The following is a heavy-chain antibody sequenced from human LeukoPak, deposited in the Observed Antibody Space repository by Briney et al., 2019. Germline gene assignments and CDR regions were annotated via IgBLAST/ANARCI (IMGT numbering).Heavy chain of an antibody. CDR2: LSGGAT. Sequence: GGSLRLSCAASGFAFSSYAMMWLRQAPGKGLEWVSALSGGATLYAESVKGRFTISRDNSKNTLYLQMSSLRVEDTAVYYCARDPNGDYIGAFEIWGQGTMVTVSS. V-gene: IGHV3-23*01. D-gene: IGHD4-17*01. CDR3: ARDPNGDYIGAFEI. CDR1: GFAFSSYA. J-gene: IGHJ3*02.